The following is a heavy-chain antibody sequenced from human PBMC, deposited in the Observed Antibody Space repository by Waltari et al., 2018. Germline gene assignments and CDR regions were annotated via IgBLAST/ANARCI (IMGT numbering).Heavy chain of an antibody. CDR3: ARLAPRTYRSPVPGRHYYYGMDV. CDR1: GFRFSNYW. D-gene: IGHD3-10*01. J-gene: IGHJ6*02. CDR2: IGNDETSI. V-gene: IGHV3-74*01. Sequence: EERLLESGGGLVQPGASCAGSGFRFSNYWMNWVRQAPGKGLVWVARIGNDETSISYADSVKGRLTISRDNAKNTVYLQMKRLRVEDTAVYYCARLAPRTYRSPVPGRHYYYGMDVWGQGTTVTVSS.